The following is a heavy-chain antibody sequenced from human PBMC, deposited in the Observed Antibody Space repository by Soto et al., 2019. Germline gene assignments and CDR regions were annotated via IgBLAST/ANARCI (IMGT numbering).Heavy chain of an antibody. CDR3: ARLDLSPPGIAARRDYYYYYYMDV. J-gene: IGHJ6*03. V-gene: IGHV4-39*01. Sequence: SETLSLTCTVSGGSISSSSYYWGWIRQPPGKGLEWIGSIYYSGSTYYNPSLKSRVTISVDTSKNQFSLKLSSVTAADTAVYYCARLDLSPPGIAARRDYYYYYYMDVWGKGTTVTVSS. CDR2: IYYSGST. CDR1: GGSISSSSYY. D-gene: IGHD6-6*01.